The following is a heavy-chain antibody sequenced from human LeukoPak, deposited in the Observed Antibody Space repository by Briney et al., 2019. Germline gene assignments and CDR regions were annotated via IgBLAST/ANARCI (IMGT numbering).Heavy chain of an antibody. V-gene: IGHV4-38-2*02. CDR3: ARGGYCSGGSCSIPFDY. J-gene: IGHJ4*02. CDR2: IYHSGST. D-gene: IGHD2-15*01. CDR1: GYSISSGYY. Sequence: SQTLSLTCTVSGYSISSGYYWGWIRQPPGKGLEWIGSIYHSGSTYYNPSLKSRVTISVDTSKNQFSLKLTSVTAADTAEYYCARGGYCSGGSCSIPFDYWGRGTLVTVSS.